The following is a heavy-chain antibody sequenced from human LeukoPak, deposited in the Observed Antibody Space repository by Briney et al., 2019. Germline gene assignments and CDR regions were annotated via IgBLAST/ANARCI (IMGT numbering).Heavy chain of an antibody. J-gene: IGHJ4*02. CDR3: AKDRYSGTYSPGDY. CDR1: GFTFSSYG. V-gene: IGHV3-30*18. CDR2: ISYDGSNK. Sequence: PGGSLRLSCAASGFTFSSYGIHWVRQAPGKGLERVAVISYDGSNKYYVDSVKGRFTISRDNSKNTLYLQMNSLRADDTAVYYCAKDRYSGTYSPGDYWGQGTLLTVSS. D-gene: IGHD1-26*01.